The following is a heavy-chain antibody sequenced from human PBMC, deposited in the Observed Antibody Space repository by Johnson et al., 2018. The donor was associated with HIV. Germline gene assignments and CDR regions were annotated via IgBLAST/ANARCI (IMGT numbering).Heavy chain of an antibody. CDR3: ATDSSSGVYDAFDI. Sequence: VQLVESGGGLVQPGESLRLFCAASGFTVSSNYMSWVRQAPGKVLEWVSVIYSGGSTYDADSVKGRFTISRDNSKNMLYLQMNSLRAEDTAVYYCATDSSSGVYDAFDIWGQGTMVTVSS. CDR1: GFTVSSNY. D-gene: IGHD6-13*01. J-gene: IGHJ3*02. V-gene: IGHV3-66*02. CDR2: IYSGGST.